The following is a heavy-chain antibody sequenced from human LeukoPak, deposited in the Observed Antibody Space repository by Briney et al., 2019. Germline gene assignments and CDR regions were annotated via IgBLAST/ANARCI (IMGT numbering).Heavy chain of an antibody. CDR3: ASGSAYCGGDCYSGDY. V-gene: IGHV1-69*06. Sequence: ASVKVSCKASGGTFISYAISWVRQAPGQGLEWMGGIIPIFGTANYAQKFQGRVTITADKSTSTAYMELSSLRSEDTAVYYCASGSAYCGGDCYSGDYWGQGTLVTVSS. CDR2: IIPIFGTA. D-gene: IGHD2-21*02. CDR1: GGTFISYA. J-gene: IGHJ4*02.